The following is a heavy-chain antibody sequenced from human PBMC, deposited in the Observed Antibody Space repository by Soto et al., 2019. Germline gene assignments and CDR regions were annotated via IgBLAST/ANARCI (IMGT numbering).Heavy chain of an antibody. D-gene: IGHD3-10*01. CDR1: GFSLSTSGVG. V-gene: IGHV2-5*02. CDR2: IYRDDDK. Sequence: QITLKESGPTLVKPTQTLTLTCTFSGFSLSTSGVGVGWIRQPPGKALEWLALIYRDDDKRYSPSLKSRLTITXXTXKXXVVPTMTNMNPVDTATYYCAHRPRLLRRFRDAFDIWGQGTMVTVSS. CDR3: AHRPRLLRRFRDAFDI. J-gene: IGHJ3*02.